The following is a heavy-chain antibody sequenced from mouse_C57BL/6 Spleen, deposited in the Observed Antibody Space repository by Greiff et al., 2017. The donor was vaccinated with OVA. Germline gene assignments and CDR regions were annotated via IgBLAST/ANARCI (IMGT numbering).Heavy chain of an antibody. CDR3: ARWGYSNYRCDY. CDR1: GYTFTSYW. Sequence: QVQLQQPGAELVKPGASVKLSCKASGYTFTSYWITWVKQRPGPGLEWIGDIYPGSGSTNYNEKFKSKATLTVDTSSSTAYMQLSSLTSEDSAVYYCARWGYSNYRCDYWGQGTTLTGSS. J-gene: IGHJ2*01. V-gene: IGHV1-55*01. D-gene: IGHD2-5*01. CDR2: IYPGSGST.